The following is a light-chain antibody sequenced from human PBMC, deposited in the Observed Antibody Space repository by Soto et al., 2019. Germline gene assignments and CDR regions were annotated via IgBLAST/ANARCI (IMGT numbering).Light chain of an antibody. CDR2: SAS. V-gene: IGKV1-39*01. J-gene: IGKJ2*01. CDR3: QQSYSTPQT. CDR1: QSIITY. Sequence: DIQMTQSPSFLSASVGDRVTITCRASQSIITYLNWFQQKPGKAPKLLIYSASNLQSGVPSRFSGGGSGTDFTLTISGLQPEDSATYYCQQSYSTPQTFGQGTKLEIK.